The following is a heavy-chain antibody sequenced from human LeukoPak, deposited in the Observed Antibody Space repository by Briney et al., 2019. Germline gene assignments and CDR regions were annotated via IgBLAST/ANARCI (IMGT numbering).Heavy chain of an antibody. D-gene: IGHD6-19*01. Sequence: ASVKVPGKASGYTFTDYYFHWMRQAPGQGLEWMGWINPHSGDTNYAQKFQGRVTMTRDTSISTVYMELSRLTSDDTAVFYCAKTGRSGWYYHFDYWGQGTLVTVSS. V-gene: IGHV1-2*02. CDR3: AKTGRSGWYYHFDY. J-gene: IGHJ4*02. CDR2: INPHSGDT. CDR1: GYTFTDYY.